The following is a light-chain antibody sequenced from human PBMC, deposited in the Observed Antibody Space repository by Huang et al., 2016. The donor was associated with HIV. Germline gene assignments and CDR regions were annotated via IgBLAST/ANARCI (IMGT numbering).Light chain of an antibody. J-gene: IGKJ3*01. CDR1: QIVSSH. Sequence: ETVMTQSPVTLSVSPGDRASLSCRSSQIVSSHLAWYQQKPGQAPRLLIYAASTRATGVPARFSVSGAGTEFTLTISTLQSEDSAVYYCQQYNDFRSTFGPGTRVEIK. CDR2: AAS. V-gene: IGKV3-15*01. CDR3: QQYNDFRST.